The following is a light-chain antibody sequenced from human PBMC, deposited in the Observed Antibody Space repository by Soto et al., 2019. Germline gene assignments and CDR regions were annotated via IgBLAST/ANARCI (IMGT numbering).Light chain of an antibody. CDR2: GAS. CDR3: QQYGTSPPT. V-gene: IGKV3-20*01. J-gene: IGKJ1*01. Sequence: EIVVTQSPGTLSLSPGERATLSCRASQSVSSSYLAWYQQKPGQAPRLLIYGASSRATGIPDRFSGSGSGTDFTLTISRLEPEDFAVYYCQQYGTSPPTFVQGTKVDIK. CDR1: QSVSSSY.